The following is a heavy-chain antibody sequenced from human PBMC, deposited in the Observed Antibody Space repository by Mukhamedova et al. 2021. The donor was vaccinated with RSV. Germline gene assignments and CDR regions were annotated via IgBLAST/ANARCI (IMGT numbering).Heavy chain of an antibody. J-gene: IGHJ4*02. D-gene: IGHD5-24*01. Sequence: GLECVAVIWYDGSNEHYADSVKGRFTISRDNSKNTLYLQMNSLRAEDTAMYYCAGRRDGYTFSAYWGQGTLVTVSS. V-gene: IGHV3-33*01. CDR2: IWYDGSNE. CDR3: AGRRDGYTFSAY.